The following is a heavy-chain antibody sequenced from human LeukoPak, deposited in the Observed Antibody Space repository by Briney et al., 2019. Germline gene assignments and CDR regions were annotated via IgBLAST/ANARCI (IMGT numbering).Heavy chain of an antibody. CDR1: GGSISSYY. D-gene: IGHD3-3*01. CDR3: ARVGLRFLEWLPTDYYYYYMDV. CDR2: IYTSGST. V-gene: IGHV4-4*07. J-gene: IGHJ6*03. Sequence: SETLSLTCTVSGGSISSYYWSWIRQPAGKGLEWIGRIYTSGSTNYNPSLKSRVTMSVDTSKNQFSLKLSSVTAADTAVYYCARVGLRFLEWLPTDYYYYYMDVWGKGTTVTVSS.